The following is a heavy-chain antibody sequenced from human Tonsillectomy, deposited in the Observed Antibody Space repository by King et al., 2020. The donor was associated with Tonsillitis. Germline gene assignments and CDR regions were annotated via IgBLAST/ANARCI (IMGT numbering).Heavy chain of an antibody. CDR3: AIHPLDWLSNFDY. CDR1: GLTLSSNA. Sequence: VQLVESGGGLVQPGGSLRLSCAASGLTLSSNAMTWVRQAPGKGLEWVSSISANGGSTYYADSVKGRFTISRDNSKNTLYLQMNSLRAEDTAIYFCAIHPLDWLSNFDYWGQGTLVTVSS. J-gene: IGHJ4*02. V-gene: IGHV3-23*04. CDR2: ISANGGST. D-gene: IGHD3-9*01.